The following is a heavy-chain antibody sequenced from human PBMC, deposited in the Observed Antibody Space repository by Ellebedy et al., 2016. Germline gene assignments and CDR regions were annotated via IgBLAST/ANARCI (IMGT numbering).Heavy chain of an antibody. CDR3: ARGAVAGRYFDL. CDR2: ISSRDSP. CDR1: DFSITNTY. J-gene: IGHJ2*01. Sequence: GGSLRLXCAGSDFSITNTYMAWIRQLPGQGLEWVAYISSRDSPDYADSVKGRSTISRDNAKNSVHLQMSRLRVDDTAVYYCARGAVAGRYFDLWGRGTPVTVSS. V-gene: IGHV3-69-1*02. D-gene: IGHD4-23*01.